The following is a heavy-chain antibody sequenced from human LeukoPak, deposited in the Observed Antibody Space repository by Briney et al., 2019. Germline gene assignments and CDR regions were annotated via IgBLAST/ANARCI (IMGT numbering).Heavy chain of an antibody. CDR2: IYTSGST. D-gene: IGHD1-20*01. CDR1: GGSISSYY. J-gene: IGHJ4*02. V-gene: IGHV4-4*07. CDR3: ARGRRDYNYEDYFDY. Sequence: SETLSLTCTVSGGSISSYYWSWIRQPAGKGLEWIGRIYTSGSTNYNPSLKCRVTMSVDTSKNQFSLKLSSVTAADTAVYYCARGRRDYNYEDYFDYWGQGTLVTVSS.